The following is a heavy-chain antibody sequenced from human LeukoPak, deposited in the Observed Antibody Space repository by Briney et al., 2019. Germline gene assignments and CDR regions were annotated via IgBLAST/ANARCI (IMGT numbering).Heavy chain of an antibody. J-gene: IGHJ5*02. D-gene: IGHD1-26*01. V-gene: IGHV4-4*07. Sequence: PSETLSLTCTVPGGSISSYYWSWIWQPAGKGLEWIGRIYTSGSTHYNPSLKSRVTISVDKSKNQFSLKLGSVTAEDTAVYYCARGSGSYYGNWFDPWGQGTLVTVSS. CDR3: ARGSGSYYGNWFDP. CDR2: IYTSGST. CDR1: GGSISSYY.